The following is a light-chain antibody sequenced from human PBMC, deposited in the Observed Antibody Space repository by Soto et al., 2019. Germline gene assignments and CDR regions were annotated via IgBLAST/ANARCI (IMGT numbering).Light chain of an antibody. V-gene: IGLV1-40*01. CDR2: GNS. CDR3: QSYDSSLSGWV. CDR1: SSNFGAGYD. Sequence: QSVLTQPPSVSGAPGQRVTVSCTGSSSNFGAGYDVHWYQQLPGTAPKLLIYGNSNRPSGVPDRFSGSKSGTSASLAIPGLPAEDEADYYCQSYDSSLSGWVFGGGTK. J-gene: IGLJ3*02.